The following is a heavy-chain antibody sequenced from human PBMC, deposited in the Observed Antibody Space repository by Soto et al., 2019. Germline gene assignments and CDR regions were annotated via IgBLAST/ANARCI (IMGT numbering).Heavy chain of an antibody. J-gene: IGHJ4*02. CDR2: ISGSGSST. D-gene: IGHD1-26*01. CDR3: AKKWGVGTTTHFYFDY. V-gene: IGHV3-23*01. Sequence: VQLLESGGGLVQPGGSLRLSCVASGFTFSGYGMSWVRQAPGKGLEWVSGISGSGSSTYYADSVKGRFAISRDQSKKTLYLQMNSLRADDTAIYYCAKKWGVGTTTHFYFDYWGLGTLVSVSS. CDR1: GFTFSGYG.